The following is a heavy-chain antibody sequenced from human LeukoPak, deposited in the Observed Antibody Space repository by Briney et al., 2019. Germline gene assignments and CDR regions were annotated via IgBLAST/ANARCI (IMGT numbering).Heavy chain of an antibody. Sequence: ASVKVSCKASGYTFTGYYMHWVRQAPGRGLEWMGWINPNSGGTNYAQKFQGRVTMTRDTSISTAYMELSRLRSDDTAVYYCARSAAGLGWDWYFDLWGRGTLVTVSS. V-gene: IGHV1-2*02. J-gene: IGHJ2*01. CDR2: INPNSGGT. CDR1: GYTFTGYY. CDR3: ARSAAGLGWDWYFDL. D-gene: IGHD3-16*01.